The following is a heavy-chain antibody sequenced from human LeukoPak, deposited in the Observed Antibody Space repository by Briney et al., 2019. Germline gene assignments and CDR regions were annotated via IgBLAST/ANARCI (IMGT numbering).Heavy chain of an antibody. J-gene: IGHJ4*02. V-gene: IGHV3-23*01. CDR1: GFTFSSYA. CDR3: AKRAPVAAAGTGRYFDY. CDR2: ISGSGGST. Sequence: PGGSLRLSCAASGFTFSSYAMSWVRQAPGKGLGWVSAISGSGGSTYYADSVKGRFTISRDNSKNTLYLQMNSLRAEDTAACYCAKRAPVAAAGTGRYFDYWGQGTLVTVSS. D-gene: IGHD1/OR15-1a*01.